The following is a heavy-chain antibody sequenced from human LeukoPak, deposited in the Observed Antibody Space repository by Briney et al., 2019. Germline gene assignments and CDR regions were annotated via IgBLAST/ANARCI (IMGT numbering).Heavy chain of an antibody. J-gene: IGHJ4*02. CDR2: GHNSGTT. CDR3: ARRRGYYFDY. Sequence: SETLSLTCTVSGRSFSHSNYYWGWIRQPPGMGLEWIGSGHNSGTTYYNPSLQSRATISVDTSTNRFSLRLSSVTAADTAVYYCARRRGYYFDYWGQGTLVTVSS. V-gene: IGHV4-39*01. CDR1: GRSFSHSNYY.